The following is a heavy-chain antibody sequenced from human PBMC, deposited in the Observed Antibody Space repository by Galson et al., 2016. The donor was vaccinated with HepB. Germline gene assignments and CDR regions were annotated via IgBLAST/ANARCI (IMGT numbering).Heavy chain of an antibody. Sequence: SVKVSCKASGYTFTSYGITWVRQAPGQGLEWMGWIRTNNGKADYAQNFQGRVTMTTDTSTRTVYMEPRRLRSDDTAVYYCARGIGSGSYLSWFDPWGQGSLVTVYS. V-gene: IGHV1-18*01. D-gene: IGHD1-26*01. CDR2: IRTNNGKA. CDR1: GYTFTSYG. J-gene: IGHJ5*02. CDR3: ARGIGSGSYLSWFDP.